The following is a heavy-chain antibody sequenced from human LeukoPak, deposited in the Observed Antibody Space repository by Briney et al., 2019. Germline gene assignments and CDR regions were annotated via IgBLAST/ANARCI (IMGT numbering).Heavy chain of an antibody. CDR1: GFTFSSYW. Sequence: GGSLRLSCAASGFTFSSYWMSWVRQAPGEGLEWVANIKQDGSEKYYVDSVKGRFTISRDNAKNSLYLQMNSLRAEDTAVYYCARAVNYDFWGGPDTYYFDYWGQGTLVTVSS. D-gene: IGHD3-3*01. CDR3: ARAVNYDFWGGPDTYYFDY. V-gene: IGHV3-7*04. CDR2: IKQDGSEK. J-gene: IGHJ4*02.